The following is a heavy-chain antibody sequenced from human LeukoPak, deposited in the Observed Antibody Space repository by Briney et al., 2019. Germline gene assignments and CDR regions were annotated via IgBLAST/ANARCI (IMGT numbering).Heavy chain of an antibody. CDR1: GFTFSNYE. CDR2: ISKSGRII. J-gene: IGHJ5*02. Sequence: GGSLRLSCAASGFTFSNYERNWVRQAPGKGLGWVSYISKSGRIIYYADSVKGRFIISRDDAKNSVYLQMNSLRAEDTAHYYCARELVEPAAMEFDPWGQGTLVTVSS. CDR3: ARELVEPAAMEFDP. V-gene: IGHV3-48*03. D-gene: IGHD2-2*01.